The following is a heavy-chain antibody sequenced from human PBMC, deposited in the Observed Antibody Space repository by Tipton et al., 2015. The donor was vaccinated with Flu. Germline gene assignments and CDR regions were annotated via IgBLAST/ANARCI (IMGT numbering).Heavy chain of an antibody. CDR3: ARLSYYDVDLKNFYFDH. D-gene: IGHD3-10*02. CDR1: GGSISSSSYN. V-gene: IGHV4-39*01. J-gene: IGHJ4*02. CDR2: IYYSGRT. Sequence: VKPSETLSLTCTDSGGSISSSSYNWGWIRQPPGKGLEWIGSIYYSGRTYYNPSLRSRVTMSVDTSKNQFSLKLNSVTAADTAVYYCARLSYYDVDLKNFYFDHWGQGALVTVSS.